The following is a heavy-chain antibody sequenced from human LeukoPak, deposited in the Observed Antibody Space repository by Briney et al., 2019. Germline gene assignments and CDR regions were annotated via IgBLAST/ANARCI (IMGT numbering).Heavy chain of an antibody. Sequence: GASVKVSCKASGGTFSSYAISWVRQAPGQGLQWMGGIIPIFGTANYAQKFQGRVTITTDESTSTAYMELSSLRSEDTAVYYCARDARYNWNYYYYMDVWGKGTTVTVSS. CDR1: GGTFSSYA. CDR3: ARDARYNWNYYYYMDV. J-gene: IGHJ6*03. V-gene: IGHV1-69*05. D-gene: IGHD1-20*01. CDR2: IIPIFGTA.